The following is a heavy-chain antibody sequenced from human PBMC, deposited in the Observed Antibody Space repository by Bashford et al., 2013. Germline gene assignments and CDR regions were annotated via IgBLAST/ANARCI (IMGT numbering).Heavy chain of an antibody. CDR2: ISTTGETV. J-gene: IGHJ6*02. V-gene: IGHV3-11*01. D-gene: IGHD2/OR15-2a*01. CDR3: ARPNSPWTNVGGLDV. CDR1: GFTFSENY. Sequence: GGSLRLSCVASGFTFSENYITWVRKGPGKGLQYVSCISTTGETVYYADSVRGRFTISRDNGRNSVYLEMTGLRVEDSGVYYCARPNSPWTNVGGLDVWGQGTTVTVSS.